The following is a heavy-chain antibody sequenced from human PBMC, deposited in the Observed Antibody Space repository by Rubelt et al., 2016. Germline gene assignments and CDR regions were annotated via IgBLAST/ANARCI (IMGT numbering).Heavy chain of an antibody. V-gene: IGHV1-46*01. CDR3: ARDSGIYDSSGYYID. J-gene: IGHJ4*02. CDR2: INPSGGST. D-gene: IGHD3-22*01. Sequence: QVQLVQSGAEVKKPGASVKVSCKASGYTFTSYYMHWVRQAPGQGLEWMGIINPSGGSTSYAQKFQGRGTMTRDTSTSTVYMELSSLRSEDTAVYYCARDSGIYDSSGYYIDWGQGTLVTVSS. CDR1: GYTFTSYY.